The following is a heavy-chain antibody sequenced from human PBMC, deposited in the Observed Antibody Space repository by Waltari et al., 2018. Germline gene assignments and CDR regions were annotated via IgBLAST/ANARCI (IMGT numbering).Heavy chain of an antibody. D-gene: IGHD6-13*01. CDR3: ARGAAAGSGPLIDY. V-gene: IGHV4-38-2*01. CDR2: VYHSGNT. J-gene: IGHJ4*02. CDR1: GYSIRSGYY. Sequence: QVQLQESGPGLLNPSETLSLTCAVSGYSIRSGYYWGWVRQPPGKGLECIGSVYHSGNTYYNPSLKSRLSISADTSNNQLSLKLSSVTAADTAVYYCARGAAAGSGPLIDYWGQGILVTVSS.